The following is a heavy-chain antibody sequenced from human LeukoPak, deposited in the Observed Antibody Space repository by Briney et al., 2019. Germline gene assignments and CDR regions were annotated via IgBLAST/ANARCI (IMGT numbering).Heavy chain of an antibody. J-gene: IGHJ4*02. CDR1: GFTFSSYA. CDR3: AKDLLNGGY. V-gene: IGHV3-30-3*01. Sequence: GGSLRLSCAASGFTFSSYAMHWVRQAPGKGLEWVAVISYDGSNKYYADSVKGRFTISRDNSKNTLYLQMNSLRAEDTAVYYCAKDLLNGGYWGQGTLVTVSS. CDR2: ISYDGSNK. D-gene: IGHD2-15*01.